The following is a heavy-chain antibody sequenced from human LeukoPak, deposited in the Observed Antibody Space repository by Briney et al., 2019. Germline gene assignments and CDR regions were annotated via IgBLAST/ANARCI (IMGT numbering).Heavy chain of an antibody. J-gene: IGHJ4*02. CDR3: ARDSSGWLNYFDY. D-gene: IGHD6-19*01. CDR2: ITSSSSYI. V-gene: IGHV3-21*01. Sequence: GGSLRLSCVASEFTFSTYNMNWVRQAPGKGLEWVSSITSSSSYIYYADSVKGRFTISRDNAKNSLYLQINSLRAEDTAVYYCARDSSGWLNYFDYWGQGTLVTVSS. CDR1: EFTFSTYN.